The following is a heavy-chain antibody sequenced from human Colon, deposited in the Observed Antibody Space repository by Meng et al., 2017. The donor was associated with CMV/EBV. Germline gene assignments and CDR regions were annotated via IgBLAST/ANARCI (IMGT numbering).Heavy chain of an antibody. CDR1: GCTISGCD. D-gene: IGHD2/OR15-2a*01. V-gene: IGHV1-2*02. Sequence: CKTSGCTISGCDMNWMRQASGRRCEWVGGIVSGNGGTGYEQKDQGRITVTRDTSIPTGYIGLTGQTSEDTAMCYCAWDFQGCCAFDYWGQGSLVTVSS. CDR3: AWDFQGCCAFDY. J-gene: IGHJ4*02. CDR2: IVSGNGGT.